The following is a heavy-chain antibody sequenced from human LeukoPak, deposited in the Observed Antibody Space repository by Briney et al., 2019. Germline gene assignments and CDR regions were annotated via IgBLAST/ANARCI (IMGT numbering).Heavy chain of an antibody. Sequence: GGSLRLSCAASGFTFSSYSMNWVRQAPGKGLEWVSSISSSSSYIYYADSVKGRFTISRDNSKSTMYLQMSSLRAEDTAVYYCAKAALGYCSGTSCYPDYWGQGTLVTVSS. J-gene: IGHJ4*02. CDR3: AKAALGYCSGTSCYPDY. V-gene: IGHV3-21*04. D-gene: IGHD2-2*01. CDR1: GFTFSSYS. CDR2: ISSSSSYI.